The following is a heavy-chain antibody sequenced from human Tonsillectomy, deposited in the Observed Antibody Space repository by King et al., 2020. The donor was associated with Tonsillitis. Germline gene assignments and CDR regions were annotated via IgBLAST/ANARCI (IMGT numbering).Heavy chain of an antibody. D-gene: IGHD3-10*01. V-gene: IGHV4-39*07. Sequence: LQLQESGPGLVEPSETLSLTCTVSGGSISGSHHCWGWIRQPPGKGLEWIGVICYDGGIYYNPSLKSRVTISVDTSKTQFSLKLSSVTAADTAIYYCARQGGAGSYYDYFDYWGQGILVTVSS. CDR3: ARQGGAGSYYDYFDY. CDR1: GGSISGSHHC. CDR2: ICYDGGI. J-gene: IGHJ4*02.